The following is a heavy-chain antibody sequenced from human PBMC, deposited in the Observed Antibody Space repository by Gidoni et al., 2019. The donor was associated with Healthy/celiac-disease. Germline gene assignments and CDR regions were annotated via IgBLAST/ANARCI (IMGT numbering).Heavy chain of an antibody. CDR3: TTGSLGVVQVGVVNYYYYYGMDV. J-gene: IGHJ6*02. Sequence: EVQLVESGGGLVKPGGSLRLSCAASGFTFSNAWMSWVRQAPGKGLEWVGRIKSKTDGGTTDYAAPVKGRFTISRDDSKNTLYLQMNSLKTEDTAVYYCTTGSLGVVQVGVVNYYYYYGMDVWGQGTTVTVSS. D-gene: IGHD3-3*01. CDR2: IKSKTDGGTT. V-gene: IGHV3-15*01. CDR1: GFTFSNAW.